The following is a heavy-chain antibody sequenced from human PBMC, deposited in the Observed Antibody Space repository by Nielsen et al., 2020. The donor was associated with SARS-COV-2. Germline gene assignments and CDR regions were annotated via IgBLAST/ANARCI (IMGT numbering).Heavy chain of an antibody. CDR1: GGSISSYY. Sequence: SETLSLTCTVSGGSISSYYWSWIRQPPGKGLEWIGYIYYSGSTNYNPSLKSRVTISVDTSKNQFSLKLSSVTAADTAVYYCASLYGSGSYDDYWGQGTLVTVSS. CDR2: IYYSGST. J-gene: IGHJ4*02. D-gene: IGHD3-10*01. CDR3: ASLYGSGSYDDY. V-gene: IGHV4-59*01.